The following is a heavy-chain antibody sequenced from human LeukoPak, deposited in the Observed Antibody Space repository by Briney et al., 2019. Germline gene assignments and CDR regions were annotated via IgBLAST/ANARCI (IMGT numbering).Heavy chain of an antibody. J-gene: IGHJ4*02. CDR1: GGSISTYF. V-gene: IGHV4-59*08. Sequence: PSETLSLTCTVSGGSISTYFWSWIRQPPGKGLAWIGHIYFSGSTNYNPSLKSRVTISVDTSKNQFSLKLSSVNAADTAVYYCARHKSSGSYPLDYWGQGILVTVSS. CDR3: ARHKSSGSYPLDY. CDR2: IYFSGST. D-gene: IGHD3-22*01.